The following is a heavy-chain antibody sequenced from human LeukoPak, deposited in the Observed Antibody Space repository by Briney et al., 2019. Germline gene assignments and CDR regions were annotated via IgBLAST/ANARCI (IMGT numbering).Heavy chain of an antibody. CDR2: TGSTGVST. Sequence: GGSLRLSCAASGFTFSSYAMNWVRQAPGKGLEWVSGTGSTGVSTFYADSVKGRFTISRDSSKNTLYLQMNSLRAEDTAVYYCAKSRGESRGASNYWGQGTLVTVSS. V-gene: IGHV3-23*01. CDR1: GFTFSSYA. CDR3: AKSRGESRGASNY. J-gene: IGHJ4*02. D-gene: IGHD1-26*01.